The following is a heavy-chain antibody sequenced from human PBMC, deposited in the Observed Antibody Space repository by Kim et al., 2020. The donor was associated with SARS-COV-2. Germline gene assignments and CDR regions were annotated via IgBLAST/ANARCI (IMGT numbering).Heavy chain of an antibody. J-gene: IGHJ4*02. D-gene: IGHD6-13*01. Sequence: GGSLRLSCAASGFTFSSYAMSWVRQAPGKGLEWVSAISGSGGSTYYADSVKGRFTISRDNSKNTLYLQMNSLRAEDTAVYYCAKVGGGAQQQLVHYFDYWGQGTLVTVSS. V-gene: IGHV3-23*01. CDR3: AKVGGGAQQQLVHYFDY. CDR1: GFTFSSYA. CDR2: ISGSGGST.